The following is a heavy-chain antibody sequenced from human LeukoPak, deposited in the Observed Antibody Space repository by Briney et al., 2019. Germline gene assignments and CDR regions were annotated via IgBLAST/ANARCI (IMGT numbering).Heavy chain of an antibody. J-gene: IGHJ4*02. D-gene: IGHD1-26*01. Sequence: GGSLRLSCAASGFTFDDYDIHWVRQGPGKGLEWVSGISWNSGSIDYAESVKGRFTISRDNAKNSLYLQMNSLRPEDTALYYCAKGTGRYWTFFDYWGRGTLVTVST. CDR3: AKGTGRYWTFFDY. CDR1: GFTFDDYD. CDR2: ISWNSGSI. V-gene: IGHV3-9*01.